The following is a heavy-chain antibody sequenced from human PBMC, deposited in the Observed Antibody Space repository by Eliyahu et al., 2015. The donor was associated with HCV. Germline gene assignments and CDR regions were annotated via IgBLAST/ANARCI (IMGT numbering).Heavy chain of an antibody. V-gene: IGHV1-24*01. Sequence: LEWMGGFDPEDGETIYAQKFQGKVTMTEDTSTDTAYMELSSLRSEDTAVYYCATLVPHYGASPIYYGMDVWGQGTTVTVSS. CDR3: ATLVPHYGASPIYYGMDV. D-gene: IGHD4-17*01. J-gene: IGHJ6*02. CDR2: FDPEDGET.